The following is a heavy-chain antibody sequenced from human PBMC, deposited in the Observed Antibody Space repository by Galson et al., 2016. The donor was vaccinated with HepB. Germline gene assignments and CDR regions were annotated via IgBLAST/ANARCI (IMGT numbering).Heavy chain of an antibody. Sequence: SETLSLTCGVYDESFSGDYWSWIRQPPGKGLEWIGEINHSGSTKYNPSLESRVTISLDTSTNRFSLNLPSVTAADTAVYYCARGLRWVSAYWGQGTLVTVSS. CDR2: INHSGST. V-gene: IGHV4-34*01. CDR1: DESFSGDY. D-gene: IGHD6-13*01. J-gene: IGHJ4*02. CDR3: ARGLRWVSAY.